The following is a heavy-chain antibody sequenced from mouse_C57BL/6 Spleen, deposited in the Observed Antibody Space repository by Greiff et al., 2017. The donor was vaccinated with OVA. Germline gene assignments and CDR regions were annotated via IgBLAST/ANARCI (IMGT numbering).Heavy chain of an antibody. V-gene: IGHV1-64*01. CDR1: GYTFTSYW. Sequence: QVQLKQPGAELVKPGASVKLSCKASGYTFTSYWMHWVKQRPGQGLEWIGMIHPNSGSTNYNEKFKSKATLTVDKSSSTAYMQLSSLTSEDSAVYYCARRSNWDLDYWGQGTTLTVSS. CDR2: IHPNSGST. J-gene: IGHJ2*01. D-gene: IGHD4-1*01. CDR3: ARRSNWDLDY.